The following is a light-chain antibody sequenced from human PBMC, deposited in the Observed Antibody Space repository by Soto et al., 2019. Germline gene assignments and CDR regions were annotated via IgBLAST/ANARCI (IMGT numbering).Light chain of an antibody. CDR1: QGVSRK. Sequence: DIVMTQSPATRYLASGERVTFSCRASQGVSRKLAWYQHKPGQAPRLLISGASTGATGIPARFSVSGSGTEFTLTISRLKYEDCAIYYCQQYHTWTITFRGGTKVDIK. V-gene: IGKV3-15*01. J-gene: IGKJ4*01. CDR3: QQYHTWTIT. CDR2: GAS.